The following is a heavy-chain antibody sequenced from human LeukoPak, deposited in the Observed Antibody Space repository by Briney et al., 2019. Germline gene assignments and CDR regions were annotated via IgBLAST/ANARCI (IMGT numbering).Heavy chain of an antibody. D-gene: IGHD3-9*01. CDR2: ISWNSGSI. Sequence: GGSLRLSCAASGFTFSSYGMSWVRQAPGKGLEWVSGISWNSGSIGYADSVKGRFTISRDNAKNSLYLQMNSLRAEDTALYHCAKAQYYDILTGYYLDYWGQGTLVTVSS. J-gene: IGHJ4*02. CDR1: GFTFSSYG. CDR3: AKAQYYDILTGYYLDY. V-gene: IGHV3-9*01.